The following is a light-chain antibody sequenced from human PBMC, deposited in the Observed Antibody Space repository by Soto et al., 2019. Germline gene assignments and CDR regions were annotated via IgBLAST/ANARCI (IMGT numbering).Light chain of an antibody. J-gene: IGKJ1*01. CDR3: QQYNTYRA. Sequence: DIQMTQSPSTLSGSVGYIVTITCRASESIESWLAWHQQKPGRAPKLLISKASSLESGVPSRFSGSGFGTEFPLTISSLKPDDFATYYCQQYNTYRAFGQGTQVDI. V-gene: IGKV1-5*03. CDR2: KAS. CDR1: ESIESW.